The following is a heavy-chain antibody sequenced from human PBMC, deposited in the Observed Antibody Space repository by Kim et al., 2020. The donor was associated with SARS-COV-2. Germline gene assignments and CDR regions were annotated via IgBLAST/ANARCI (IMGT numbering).Heavy chain of an antibody. V-gene: IGHV4-4*09. CDR3: ARFRALPAATLYFDY. Sequence: SLKSRVTISVDTSKNQFSLKLSSVTAADTAVYYCARFRALPAATLYFDYWGQGTLVTVSS. D-gene: IGHD2-2*01. J-gene: IGHJ4*02.